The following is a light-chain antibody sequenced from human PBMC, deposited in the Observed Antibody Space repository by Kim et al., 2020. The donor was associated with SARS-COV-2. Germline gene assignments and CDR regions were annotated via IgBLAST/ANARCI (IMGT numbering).Light chain of an antibody. Sequence: GQKITISCSGSSSNIGNNYVTWYRQLPGTAPKRLIYDNDKRPSGIPDRFSGSKSGTAATLGITGLQTGDEADYYCGTWDSSLSAYVFGTGTKVTVL. CDR1: SSNIGNNY. CDR3: GTWDSSLSAYV. CDR2: DND. V-gene: IGLV1-51*01. J-gene: IGLJ1*01.